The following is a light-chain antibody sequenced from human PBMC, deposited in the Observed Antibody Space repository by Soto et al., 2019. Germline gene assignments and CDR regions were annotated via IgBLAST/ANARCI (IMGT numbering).Light chain of an antibody. CDR3: NSYANSNKGV. J-gene: IGLJ1*01. CDR1: STDDGGYNS. Sequence: QSVLTQPASVSGSPGQSITISCTGTSTDDGGYNSVSWYQHHPGKAPKLIIYEVSHRPTGVSNRFSGSKSGNKASLTISGLQAEDEADYYCNSYANSNKGVFGTGTKVTVL. CDR2: EVS. V-gene: IGLV2-14*01.